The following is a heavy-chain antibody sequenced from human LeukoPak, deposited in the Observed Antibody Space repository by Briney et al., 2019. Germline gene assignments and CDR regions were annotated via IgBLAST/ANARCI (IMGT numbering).Heavy chain of an antibody. J-gene: IGHJ3*02. V-gene: IGHV4-31*03. CDR3: ARDYPLGYCSGGSCYSDAFDI. D-gene: IGHD2-15*01. Sequence: PSQTLSLTCTVPGGSISSGGYYWSWIRQHPGKGLGWIGYIYYSGSTYYNPSLKSRVTISVDTSKNQFSLKLSSVTAADTAVYYCARDYPLGYCSGGSCYSDAFDIWGQGTMVTVSS. CDR2: IYYSGST. CDR1: GGSISSGGYY.